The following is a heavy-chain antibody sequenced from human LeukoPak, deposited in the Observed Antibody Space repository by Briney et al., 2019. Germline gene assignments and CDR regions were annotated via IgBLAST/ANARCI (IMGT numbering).Heavy chain of an antibody. CDR1: GGSFSGYY. D-gene: IGHD6-19*01. CDR3: ARELGHSSGWRLGSTSNFDY. V-gene: IGHV4-34*01. J-gene: IGHJ4*02. Sequence: SETLSLTCAVYGGSFSGYYWSWIRRPPGKGLEWIGEINHSGSTNYNPSLKSRVTISVDTSKNQFSLKLSSVTAADTAVYYCARELGHSSGWRLGSTSNFDYWGQGTLVTVSS. CDR2: INHSGST.